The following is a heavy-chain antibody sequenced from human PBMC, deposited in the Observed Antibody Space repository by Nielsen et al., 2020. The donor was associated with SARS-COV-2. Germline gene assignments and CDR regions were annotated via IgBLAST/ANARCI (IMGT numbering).Heavy chain of an antibody. D-gene: IGHD3-16*02. CDR1: GYTFTTYG. V-gene: IGHV1-18*04. CDR2: ISRNNGKT. J-gene: IGHJ5*02. CDR3: ARAVGDDYVWGSYHPPRVDR. Sequence: ASVKVSCKASGYTFTTYGIGWVRQASGQGLEWMGWISRNNGKTRYAQKFQGRVTMTTDTSTTTAYMELRSLRSDDTAVYYCARAVGDDYVWGSYHPPRVDRWGQGTLVTVSS.